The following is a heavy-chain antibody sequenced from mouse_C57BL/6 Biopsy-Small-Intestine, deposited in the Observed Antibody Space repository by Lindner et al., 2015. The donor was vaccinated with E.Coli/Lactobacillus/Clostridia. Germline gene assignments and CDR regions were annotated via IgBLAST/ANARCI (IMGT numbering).Heavy chain of an antibody. CDR2: ILPGSGST. V-gene: IGHV1-9*01. J-gene: IGHJ4*01. CDR3: ARHEEDYSNYYAMDY. D-gene: IGHD2-5*01. Sequence: QLQESGAELMKPGASVKLSCKATGYTFTGYWIEWVKQRPGHGLEWIGEILPGSGSTKYNEKFKDKATLTADKSSSTVYMELSRLTSEDSAVYFCARHEEDYSNYYAMDYWGQGTSVTVSS. CDR1: GYTFTGYW.